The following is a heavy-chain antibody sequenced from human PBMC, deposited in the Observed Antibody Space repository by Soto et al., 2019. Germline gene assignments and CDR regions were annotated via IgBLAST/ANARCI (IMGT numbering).Heavy chain of an antibody. CDR1: GFTFGDYG. CDR2: IWAAGGNK. CDR3: SRDTDVATMGH. D-gene: IGHD3-10*01. Sequence: QVQLVESGGGVVQPGRSLRLSRRGSGFTFGDYGMHWVRQAPGKGLEWLAIIWAAGGNKVYRDSVQGRFTVSRDNFRKTLFLQMNDLRAEDTAMYYCSRDTDVATMGHWGQGTLVIVSS. J-gene: IGHJ4*02. V-gene: IGHV3-33*01.